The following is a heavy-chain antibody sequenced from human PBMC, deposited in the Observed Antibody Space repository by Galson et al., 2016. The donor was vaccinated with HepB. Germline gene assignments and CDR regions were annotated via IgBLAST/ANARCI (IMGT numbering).Heavy chain of an antibody. D-gene: IGHD2-21*01. CDR2: ITRDESNT. CDR1: GFTFSSYW. V-gene: IGHV3-74*01. J-gene: IGHJ4*02. CDR3: ARGGGYYYFDY. Sequence: SLRLSCAASGFTFSSYWMHWVRQAPGKGLVWVSRITRDESNTNYADSVKGRFTISRDNAKNTLYLQMNSLRAEDTAVYYCARGGGYYYFDYWGQGNLVTVSS.